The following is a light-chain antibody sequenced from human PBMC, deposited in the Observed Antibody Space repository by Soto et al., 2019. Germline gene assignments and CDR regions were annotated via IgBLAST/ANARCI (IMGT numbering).Light chain of an antibody. CDR2: DAS. J-gene: IGKJ4*01. CDR3: QQYAGSPLT. Sequence: EIVLTQSPDTLSLSPGQRATLSCGASQSVANRLAWYRQKPGLAPRLLIYDASSRATGIPDRFSGSGSGRDFTLTISRLEPEDSAVYFCQQYAGSPLTFGGGTKVEIK. CDR1: QSVANR. V-gene: IGKV3D-20*01.